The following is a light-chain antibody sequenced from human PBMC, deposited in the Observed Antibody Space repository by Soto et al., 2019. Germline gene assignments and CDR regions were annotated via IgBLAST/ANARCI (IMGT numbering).Light chain of an antibody. CDR1: QSVLYSSNNKNY. CDR3: QQYYSTPWT. J-gene: IGKJ1*01. V-gene: IGKV4-1*01. CDR2: WAS. Sequence: DIVMTQSPDSLAVSLGERATINCKSSQSVLYSSNNKNYLAWYQQKPGQPPKLLIYWASTRESGVPDRFSGRGSGRDFSLTISSLPAEDVAVYYCQQYYSTPWTFGQGAKVEIK.